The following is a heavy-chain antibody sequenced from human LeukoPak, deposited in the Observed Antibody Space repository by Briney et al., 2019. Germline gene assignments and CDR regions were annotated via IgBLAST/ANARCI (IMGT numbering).Heavy chain of an antibody. Sequence: PGGSLRLSCTASGFTFGDYAMSWVRQAPGKGLEWVSSITSSSTYTFYADSVRGRFTISRDNARNSLYLQMNSLRAEDTAVYYCARETDSTLFDYWGQGTLVTVSS. CDR1: GFTFGDYA. CDR3: ARETDSTLFDY. J-gene: IGHJ4*02. D-gene: IGHD2-2*01. V-gene: IGHV3-21*01. CDR2: ITSSSTYT.